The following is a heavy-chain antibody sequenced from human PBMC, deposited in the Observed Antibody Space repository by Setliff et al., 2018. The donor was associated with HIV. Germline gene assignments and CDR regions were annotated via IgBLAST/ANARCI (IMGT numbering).Heavy chain of an antibody. Sequence: GPSVKVSCKASGYSFARYGLSWVRQAPGQGLEWMGWISGFNGNTKYAQSFQDRVAMTTETATSTAYMEMRSLRSDDTAVYFCARVPYRSAWFSGGHDAFDIWGRGTMVTVSS. CDR2: ISGFNGNT. D-gene: IGHD6-19*01. CDR3: ARVPYRSAWFSGGHDAFDI. CDR1: GYSFARYG. V-gene: IGHV1-18*01. J-gene: IGHJ3*02.